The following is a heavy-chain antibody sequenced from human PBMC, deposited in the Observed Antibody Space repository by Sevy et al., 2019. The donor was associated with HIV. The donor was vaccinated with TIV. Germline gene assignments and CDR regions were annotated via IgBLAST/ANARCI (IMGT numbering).Heavy chain of an antibody. J-gene: IGHJ4*02. D-gene: IGHD6-13*01. CDR3: AKDRTTGIAAAGTPFDY. CDR2: ISYDGSNK. V-gene: IGHV3-30*18. Sequence: GGSLRLSCAASGFTFSSYGMHWVRQAPGKGLEWVAVISYDGSNKYYADSVKGRFPISRDNSKNTLYLQMNSLRAEDTAVYYCAKDRTTGIAAAGTPFDYWGQGTLVTVFS. CDR1: GFTFSSYG.